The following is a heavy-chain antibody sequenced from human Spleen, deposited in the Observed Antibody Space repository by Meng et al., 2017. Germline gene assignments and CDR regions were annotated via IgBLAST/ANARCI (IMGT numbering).Heavy chain of an antibody. CDR2: ISWNSGSI. V-gene: IGHV3-9*01. CDR1: GFRFDDYD. Sequence: GGSLRLSCAASGFRFDDYDMHWVRQAPGKGLEWVSGISWNSGSIGYADSVKGRFTISRDNAKNSLYLQMNSVRAEDTALYYCAKGMGEWLRLCLDSWGQGTLVTVSS. J-gene: IGHJ4*02. CDR3: AKGMGEWLRLCLDS. D-gene: IGHD5-12*01.